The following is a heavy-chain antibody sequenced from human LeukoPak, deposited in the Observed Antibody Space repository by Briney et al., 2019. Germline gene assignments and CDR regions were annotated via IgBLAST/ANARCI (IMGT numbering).Heavy chain of an antibody. CDR1: GGSISSYY. J-gene: IGHJ6*02. D-gene: IGHD1-26*01. Sequence: SETLSLTCTVSGGSISSYYWSWIRQPPGKGLEWIGYIYYSGSTNYNPSLKSRVTISVDTSKNQFSLKLSSVTAADTAVYYCARVRWELGSYGMDVWGRGTTVTVSS. CDR3: ARVRWELGSYGMDV. CDR2: IYYSGST. V-gene: IGHV4-59*01.